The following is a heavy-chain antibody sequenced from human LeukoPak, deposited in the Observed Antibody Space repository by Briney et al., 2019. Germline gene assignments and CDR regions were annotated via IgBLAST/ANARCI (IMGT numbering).Heavy chain of an antibody. D-gene: IGHD4-17*01. Sequence: GRSLRLSCAASGFTFSSYAMHWVRQAPGKGLEWVAVISYDGSNKYYADSVKGRFTISRDNSKNTLYLQMNSLRAEDTAVYCCAREPNGPPYYYYGMDVWGQGTTVTVSS. J-gene: IGHJ6*02. CDR3: AREPNGPPYYYYGMDV. CDR1: GFTFSSYA. CDR2: ISYDGSNK. V-gene: IGHV3-30-3*01.